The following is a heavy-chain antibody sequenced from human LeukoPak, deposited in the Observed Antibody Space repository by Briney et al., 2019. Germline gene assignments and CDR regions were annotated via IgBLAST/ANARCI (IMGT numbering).Heavy chain of an antibody. CDR3: AREAPDYYDSSGNPFFDY. D-gene: IGHD3-22*01. Sequence: PSETLSLTCTVSGGSISSYYWSWIRQPPGKGLEWIGYIYYSGSTNYNPSLKSRVTISVDTSKNQFSLKLSSVTAADTAVYYCAREAPDYYDSSGNPFFDYWGQGTLVTVSS. CDR2: IYYSGST. J-gene: IGHJ4*02. CDR1: GGSISSYY. V-gene: IGHV4-59*01.